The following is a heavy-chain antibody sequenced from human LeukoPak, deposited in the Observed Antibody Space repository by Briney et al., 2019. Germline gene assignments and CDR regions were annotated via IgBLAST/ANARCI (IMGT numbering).Heavy chain of an antibody. J-gene: IGHJ5*02. CDR1: GGSVSSYY. Sequence: SETLSLTCTVSGGSVSSYYWSWIRQPPGKGLEWLGYIYGIGSTKYNPSLKSRVTMSVDTSKNQFSLKLSSVTAADTAVYHCARTYYYDSSAYLNQWFDPWGQGTLVTVSS. V-gene: IGHV4-59*08. CDR2: IYGIGST. CDR3: ARTYYYDSSAYLNQWFDP. D-gene: IGHD3-22*01.